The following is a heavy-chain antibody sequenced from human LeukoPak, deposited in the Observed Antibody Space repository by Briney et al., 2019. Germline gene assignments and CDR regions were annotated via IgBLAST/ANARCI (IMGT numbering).Heavy chain of an antibody. V-gene: IGHV3-23*01. CDR1: GFTLSSYA. CDR2: ITSTGEST. D-gene: IGHD3-9*01. J-gene: IGHJ4*02. CDR3: AKRLSRGYFGKLIFDF. Sequence: GGSLGLSCAASGFTLSSYAMSWVRQTPGKGLEWVSSITSTGESTYYADSLRGRFTISRDNSGGTLYLQMNSLRTEDSAVYYCAKRLSRGYFGKLIFDFWGQGALVTVSS.